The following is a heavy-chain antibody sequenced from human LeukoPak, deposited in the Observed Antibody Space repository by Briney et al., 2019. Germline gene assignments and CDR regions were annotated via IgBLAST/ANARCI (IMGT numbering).Heavy chain of an antibody. J-gene: IGHJ5*02. CDR1: GCTFNNYG. Sequence: VASVKVSCKASGCTFNNYGVFCVRQAPGQGLEWMAWISAHNGNTNYAWDLLGRLTLTTGSSTSTAYMELRSLRSDDTAVYYCARDLTVTTWFDPWGQGTLVTVSS. D-gene: IGHD4-17*01. CDR3: ARDLTVTTWFDP. CDR2: ISAHNGNT. V-gene: IGHV1-18*01.